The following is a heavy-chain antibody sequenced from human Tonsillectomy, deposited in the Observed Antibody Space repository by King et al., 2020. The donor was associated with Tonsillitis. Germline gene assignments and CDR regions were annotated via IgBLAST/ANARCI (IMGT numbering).Heavy chain of an antibody. CDR2: ISSGSSSI. Sequence: VQLVESGGGLVKPGGSLRLSCAASGFTFTDYRMNWVRQAPGKGLEWVSSISSGSSSIYYADSLRGRFTISRDNAKNSLYLQMNSLRAEDTAVYYCARDLYYAMDVWGRGTTVTVSS. V-gene: IGHV3-21*01. CDR3: ARDLYYAMDV. CDR1: GFTFTDYR. J-gene: IGHJ6*02.